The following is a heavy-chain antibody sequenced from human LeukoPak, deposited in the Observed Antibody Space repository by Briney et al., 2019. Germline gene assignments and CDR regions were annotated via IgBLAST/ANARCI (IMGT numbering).Heavy chain of an antibody. CDR1: GFTFSSYS. CDR3: ARDRLRKIFDY. D-gene: IGHD4-17*01. Sequence: GGSLRLSCAASGFTFSSYSMNWVRQAPGKGLEWGSYISSSSSTIDYADSVKGRFTISRDNAKNSLYLQMNSLRAEDTAVYYCARDRLRKIFDYWGQGTLVTVSS. CDR2: ISSSSSTI. V-gene: IGHV3-48*04. J-gene: IGHJ4*02.